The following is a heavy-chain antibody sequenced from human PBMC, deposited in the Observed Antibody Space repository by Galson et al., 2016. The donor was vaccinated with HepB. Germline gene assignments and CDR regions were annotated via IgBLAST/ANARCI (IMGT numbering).Heavy chain of an antibody. CDR2: IFSGNNT. J-gene: IGHJ4*02. CDR1: GFTVSSNY. D-gene: IGHD3-16*01. V-gene: IGHV3-53*01. CDR3: ARLDYENNRDAFDY. Sequence: SLRLSCAASGFTVSSNYMSWVRQAPGKGLEWVSVIFSGNNTYYADSVKGRFTISRDNSKNTLYLQMNSLRAEDTAVYYCARLDYENNRDAFDYWGQGTLVTVSS.